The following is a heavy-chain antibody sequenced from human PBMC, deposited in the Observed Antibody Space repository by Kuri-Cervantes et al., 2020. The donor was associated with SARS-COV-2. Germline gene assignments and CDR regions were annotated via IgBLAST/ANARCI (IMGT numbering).Heavy chain of an antibody. CDR1: GESFSGYY. V-gene: IGHV4-34*01. J-gene: IGHJ6*03. CDR3: ARAARYCSSTSCYRSYYYYYMDV. Sequence: SQTLSLTCAFYGESFSGYYWNWIRQSPGKGLEWIGEVNHRGSTNYNPSLKSRVTISVDTSSKQFSLHLGSVTAADTAVYYCARAARYCSSTSCYRSYYYYYMDVWGKGTTVTVSS. CDR2: VNHRGST. D-gene: IGHD2-2*01.